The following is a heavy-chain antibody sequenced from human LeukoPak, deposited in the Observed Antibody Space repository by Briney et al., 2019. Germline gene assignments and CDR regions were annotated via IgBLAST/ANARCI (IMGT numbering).Heavy chain of an antibody. J-gene: IGHJ3*02. CDR3: ARTLNHFDSSGYGAFDI. Sequence: SGPTLVNPTQTLTLTCTFSGFSLSTSGMCVIWIRQPPGKALEWPARIDWDDDKYYSTSLKTRLTVSKDTSKNQVVLTMTNMDPVDTATYYCARTLNHFDSSGYGAFDIWGQGTMVTVSS. CDR1: GFSLSTSGMC. D-gene: IGHD3-22*01. CDR2: IDWDDDK. V-gene: IGHV2-70*11.